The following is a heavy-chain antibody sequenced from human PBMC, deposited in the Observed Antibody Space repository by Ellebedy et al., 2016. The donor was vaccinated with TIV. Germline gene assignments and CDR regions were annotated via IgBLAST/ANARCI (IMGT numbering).Heavy chain of an antibody. D-gene: IGHD6-19*01. CDR2: SSWNSDSI. Sequence: SLKISCAASGFTFEDFAMHWGRQAPGKGLEWVSGSSWNSDSIDYADSVKGRFTISRDNAKNSLYLQMNSLRAEDTALYYCAKDMVGGWGSFDYWGQGTLVTVSS. V-gene: IGHV3-9*01. CDR1: GFTFEDFA. CDR3: AKDMVGGWGSFDY. J-gene: IGHJ4*02.